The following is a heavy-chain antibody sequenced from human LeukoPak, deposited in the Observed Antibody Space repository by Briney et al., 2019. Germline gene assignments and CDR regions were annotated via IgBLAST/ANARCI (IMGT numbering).Heavy chain of an antibody. CDR2: ISSSSSYI. V-gene: IGHV3-21*01. Sequence: GGSLRLSCAASGFTFSSYSMNWVRQAPGKGLEWVSSISSSSSYIYYADSVKGRFTISRDNAKNSLYLQMNSLRAEDTAVYYCARDSGVTYDSSGFCPWGQGTLVTVSS. D-gene: IGHD3-22*01. J-gene: IGHJ5*02. CDR3: ARDSGVTYDSSGFCP. CDR1: GFTFSSYS.